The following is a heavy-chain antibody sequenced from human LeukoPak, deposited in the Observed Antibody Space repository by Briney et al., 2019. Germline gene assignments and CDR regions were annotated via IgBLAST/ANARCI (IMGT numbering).Heavy chain of an antibody. J-gene: IGHJ4*02. CDR1: GFTVSSNY. Sequence: GGSLRLSCAASGFTVSSNYMSWVRQAPGKGLEWVSVIYSGGSTYYADSVKGRFTISRDNSKNTLYLQMNSLRVEDTAVYYCGVVRGGYFDYWGQGTLVTVSS. CDR2: IYSGGST. CDR3: GVVRGGYFDY. V-gene: IGHV3-53*01. D-gene: IGHD2-21*01.